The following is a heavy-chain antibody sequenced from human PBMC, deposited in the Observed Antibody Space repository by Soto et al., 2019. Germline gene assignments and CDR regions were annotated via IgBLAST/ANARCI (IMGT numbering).Heavy chain of an antibody. J-gene: IGHJ6*02. Sequence: PGGSLRLSCAASGFTFSNAWMNWVRQAPGKGLEWVGRIKSKTDGGTTDYAAPVKGRFTISRDDSKNTLYLQMNSLKTEDTAVYYCTTVQLRFLEWLPDYYGMDVWGQGTTVTVS. V-gene: IGHV3-15*07. D-gene: IGHD3-3*01. CDR3: TTVQLRFLEWLPDYYGMDV. CDR2: IKSKTDGGTT. CDR1: GFTFSNAW.